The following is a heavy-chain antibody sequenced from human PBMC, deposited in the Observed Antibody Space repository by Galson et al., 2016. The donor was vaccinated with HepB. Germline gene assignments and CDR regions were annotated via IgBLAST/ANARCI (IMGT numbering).Heavy chain of an antibody. J-gene: IGHJ5*02. V-gene: IGHV3-33*01. Sequence: SLRLSCAASGFTFSTYGMHWVRQAPGKGLEWVAVIWNDGSDKYYADSVKGRFTISRDNSKNTLDLQMNSLRAEDTAVYYCVRDRGFGGANWFDPWGQGTRVTVSS. CDR2: IWNDGSDK. CDR1: GFTFSTYG. CDR3: VRDRGFGGANWFDP. D-gene: IGHD3-10*01.